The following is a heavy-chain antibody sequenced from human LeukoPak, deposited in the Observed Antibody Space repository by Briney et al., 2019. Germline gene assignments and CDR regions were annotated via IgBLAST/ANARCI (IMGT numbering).Heavy chain of an antibody. CDR3: AREGGLRYFDWLFDYFDY. J-gene: IGHJ4*02. Sequence: SETLSLTCTVSGGSISSYYWSWIRQPPGKGLEWIGYIYYSGSTNYNPSLKSRVTISVDTSKNQFSLKLSSVTAADTAVYCCAREGGLRYFDWLFDYFDYWGQGTLVTVSS. CDR1: GGSISSYY. D-gene: IGHD3-9*01. CDR2: IYYSGST. V-gene: IGHV4-59*12.